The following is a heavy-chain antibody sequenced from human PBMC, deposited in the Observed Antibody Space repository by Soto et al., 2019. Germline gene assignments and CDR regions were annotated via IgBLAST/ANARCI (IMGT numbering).Heavy chain of an antibody. CDR3: ARLGSSWYGVDY. CDR1: CGSISRYY. J-gene: IGHJ4*02. D-gene: IGHD6-13*01. Sequence: LEILSLTCTVSCGSISRYYWSWIRQPPGKGLEWIGYIYYSGSTNYNPSLKSRVTISVDTSKNQFSLKLSSVTAADTAVYYCARLGSSWYGVDYWGQGALVTVSS. V-gene: IGHV4-59*08. CDR2: IYYSGST.